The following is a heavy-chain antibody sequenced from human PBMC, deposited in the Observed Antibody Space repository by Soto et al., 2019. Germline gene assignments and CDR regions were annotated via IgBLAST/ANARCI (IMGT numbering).Heavy chain of an antibody. CDR3: ARTTAVPNTLRSRYFFDY. CDR1: GGSVSDKTYY. CDR2: VYYSGTT. V-gene: IGHV4-61*01. D-gene: IGHD4-17*01. J-gene: IGHJ4*02. Sequence: SETLSLTCSVSGGSVSDKTYYWSWIRQPPGKRLEWIGYVYYSGTTNYNPSLKSRVTISVDPSKNRFSLRLSSVTTADTALYYCARTTAVPNTLRSRYFFDYWGQGTLVTVS.